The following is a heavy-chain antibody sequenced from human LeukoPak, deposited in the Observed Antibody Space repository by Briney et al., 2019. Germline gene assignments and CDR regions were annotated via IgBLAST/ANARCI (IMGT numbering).Heavy chain of an antibody. J-gene: IGHJ4*02. Sequence: GESLRISCKGSGYSFTSYWISWVRQMPGKGLEWMGRIDPSDSYTNYSPSFQGHVTISADKSISTAYLQWSSLKASDTAMYYCASTHGDGLDYYGSGSYKDYWGQGTLVTVSS. CDR2: IDPSDSYT. D-gene: IGHD3-10*01. CDR3: ASTHGDGLDYYGSGSYKDY. CDR1: GYSFTSYW. V-gene: IGHV5-10-1*01.